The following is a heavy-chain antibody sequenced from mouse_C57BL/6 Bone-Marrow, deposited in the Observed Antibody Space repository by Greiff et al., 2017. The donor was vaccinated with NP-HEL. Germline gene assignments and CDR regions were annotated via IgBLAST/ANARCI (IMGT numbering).Heavy chain of an antibody. CDR3: ARLRPFAY. Sequence: EVQLVESGGDLVKPGGSLKLSCAASGFTFSSYGMSWVRQTPDKRLEWVATISSGGSYTSYPDSVKGRFTISRDNAKNTLYLQMSSLKSEDTAMYYCARLRPFAYWGQGTLVTVSA. J-gene: IGHJ3*01. D-gene: IGHD3-2*02. V-gene: IGHV5-6*01. CDR1: GFTFSSYG. CDR2: ISSGGSYT.